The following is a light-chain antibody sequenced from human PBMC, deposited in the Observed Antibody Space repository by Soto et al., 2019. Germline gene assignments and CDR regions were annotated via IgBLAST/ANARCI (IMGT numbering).Light chain of an antibody. CDR2: SNN. CDR3: AAWDDSLNVVV. V-gene: IGLV1-44*01. J-gene: IGLJ2*01. Sequence: QSVLTQPPSASGTPGQRVAISCSGTSSNIGSNIVNWYQQLPGTAPTLLIHSNNQRPSGVPDRFSGSKSGTSASLAISGLQSEDEADYYCAAWDDSLNVVVFGGGTKLTVL. CDR1: SSNIGSNI.